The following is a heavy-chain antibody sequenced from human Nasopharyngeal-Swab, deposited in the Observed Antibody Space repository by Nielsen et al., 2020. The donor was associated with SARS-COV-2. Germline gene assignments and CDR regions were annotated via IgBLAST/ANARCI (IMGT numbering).Heavy chain of an antibody. Sequence: WVRQAPGKGLEWMGRINPNSGGTNYAQKFQGRVTMTRDTSISTAYMELSRLRSDDTVVYYCARAYYGSGSAYYFDYWGQGTLVTVSS. CDR2: INPNSGGT. V-gene: IGHV1-2*05. CDR3: ARAYYGSGSAYYFDY. D-gene: IGHD3-10*01. J-gene: IGHJ4*02.